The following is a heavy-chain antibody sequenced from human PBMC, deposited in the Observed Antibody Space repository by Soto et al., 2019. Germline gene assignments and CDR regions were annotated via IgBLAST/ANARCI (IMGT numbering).Heavy chain of an antibody. V-gene: IGHV1-18*01. CDR1: GYTFTSYG. CDR3: ARDLGEMYYDYIWGSYRFEPNWFDP. J-gene: IGHJ5*02. Sequence: ASVKVSCKASGYTFTSYGISWVRQAPGQGLEWMGWISAYNGNTNYAQKLQGRVTMTTDTSTSTAYMELKSLRSDDTAVYYCARDLGEMYYDYIWGSYRFEPNWFDPWGQGTLVTVSS. D-gene: IGHD3-16*02. CDR2: ISAYNGNT.